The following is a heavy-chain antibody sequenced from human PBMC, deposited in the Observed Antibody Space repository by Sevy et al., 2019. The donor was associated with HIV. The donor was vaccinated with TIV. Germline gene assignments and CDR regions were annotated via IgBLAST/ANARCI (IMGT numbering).Heavy chain of an antibody. J-gene: IGHJ6*02. CDR3: ARRGGLVDGGMDV. CDR1: GGSVSSGSYY. CDR2: IYYSGST. D-gene: IGHD2-8*02. Sequence: SETLSLTCTVSGGSVSSGSYYWSWIRQPPGKGPDCIGYIYYSGSTNYNPSLKSRVTISVDPSKNQFSLKLSSVTAADTAGYYCARRGGLVDGGMDVWGQGTTVTVSS. V-gene: IGHV4-61*01.